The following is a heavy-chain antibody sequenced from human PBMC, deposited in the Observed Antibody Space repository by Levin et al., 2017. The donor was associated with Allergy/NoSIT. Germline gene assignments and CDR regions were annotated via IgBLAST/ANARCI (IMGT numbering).Heavy chain of an antibody. CDR3: ARVNYYDSSGYYYELYFDY. Sequence: GGSLRLSCAASGFTVSSNYMSWVRQAPGKGLEWVSVIYSGGSTYYADSVKGRFTISRDNSKNTLYLQMNSLRAEDTAVYYCARVNYYDSSGYYYELYFDYWGQGTLVTVSS. J-gene: IGHJ4*02. D-gene: IGHD3-22*01. CDR2: IYSGGST. V-gene: IGHV3-53*01. CDR1: GFTVSSNY.